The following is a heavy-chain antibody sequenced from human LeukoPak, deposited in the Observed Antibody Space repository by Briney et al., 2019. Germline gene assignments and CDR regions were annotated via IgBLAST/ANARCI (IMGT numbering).Heavy chain of an antibody. J-gene: IGHJ6*02. D-gene: IGHD2-2*01. CDR3: ARDPRGADIVPAGYIRYYYYGMDV. Sequence: PGGSLRLSCAASGFTSSGYAINGFAQAPGRGREWVSYISGSGVTIYCADSVKGRFTISRDNAKNSLYLQMNSLRVEDTAVYYCARDPRGADIVPAGYIRYYYYGMDVWGQGTTVTVSS. CDR1: GFTSSGYA. V-gene: IGHV3-48*03. CDR2: ISGSGVTI.